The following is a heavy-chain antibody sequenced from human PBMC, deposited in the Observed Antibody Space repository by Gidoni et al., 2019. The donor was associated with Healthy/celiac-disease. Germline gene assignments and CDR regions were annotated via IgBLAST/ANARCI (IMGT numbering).Heavy chain of an antibody. D-gene: IGHD2-2*01. Sequence: QVQLVQSGAEVKKPGASVKVSCKASGYTFASYGISWVRQAPGQGLEWMGWISAYNGNTNYAQKLQGRVTMTTDTSTSTAYMELRSLRSDDTAVYYCARRRVYCSSTSPPIAARPEWFDPWGQGTLVTVSS. V-gene: IGHV1-18*01. CDR3: ARRRVYCSSTSPPIAARPEWFDP. CDR2: ISAYNGNT. J-gene: IGHJ5*02. CDR1: GYTFASYG.